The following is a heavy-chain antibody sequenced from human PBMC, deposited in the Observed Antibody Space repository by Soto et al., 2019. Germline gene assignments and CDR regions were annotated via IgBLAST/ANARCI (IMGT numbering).Heavy chain of an antibody. CDR1: GFPFSFYS. J-gene: IGHJ4*02. V-gene: IGHV3-48*02. CDR3: ARDGYCSGGSCYSVPVFDY. D-gene: IGHD2-15*01. Sequence: LRLSCAASGFPFSFYSMNWVRQAPGKGLEWISYITSTSNAINYADSVRGRFTISRDNAMRSLFLHMNSLRDEDTAVYYCARDGYCSGGSCYSVPVFDYWGQGTLVTVSS. CDR2: ITSTSNAI.